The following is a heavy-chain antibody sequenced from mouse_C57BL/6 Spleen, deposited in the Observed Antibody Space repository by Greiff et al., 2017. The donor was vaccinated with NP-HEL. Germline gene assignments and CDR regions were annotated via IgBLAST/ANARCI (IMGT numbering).Heavy chain of an antibody. CDR1: GFTFTDYY. J-gene: IGHJ4*01. D-gene: IGHD4-1*01. CDR2: IRNKANGYTS. V-gene: IGHV7-3*01. Sequence: EVKLVESGGGLVQPGGSLSLSCAASGFTFTDYYMSWVRQPPGKALEWVGFIRNKANGYTSEYSASVKGRFTVSRDNSQSILYLQMKALKAEDSATYYCARYIPRILGAIDYWGQGTSLTVSS. CDR3: ARYIPRILGAIDY.